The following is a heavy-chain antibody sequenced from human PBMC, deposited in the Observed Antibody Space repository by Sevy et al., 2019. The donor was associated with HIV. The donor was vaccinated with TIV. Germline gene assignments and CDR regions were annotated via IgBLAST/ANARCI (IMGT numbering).Heavy chain of an antibody. V-gene: IGHV4-59*01. Sequence: SETLSLTCTVSGGPISVYYWTWIRQSPGKGLEYIGYIYYTGSTNYNPSLESRVTISLDTSKNQFSLNLSSVTAADSAVYYCARAPPVRSGDDSLNWFDPCCQVTLVTVSS. CDR3: ARAPPVRSGDDSLNWFDP. D-gene: IGHD5-12*01. CDR1: GGPISVYY. CDR2: IYYTGST. J-gene: IGHJ5*02.